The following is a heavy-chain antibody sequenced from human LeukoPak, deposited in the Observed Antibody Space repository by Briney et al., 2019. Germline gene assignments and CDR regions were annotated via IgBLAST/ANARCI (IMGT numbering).Heavy chain of an antibody. CDR1: GYTLTSYG. Sequence: ASVKVSCKASGYTLTSYGISWVRQAPGQGLEWMGWISAYNGNTNYAQKLQGRVTMTTDTSTSTAYMELRSLRSDDTAVYYCAREGVYSSSLDAFDIWGQGTMVTVSS. CDR3: AREGVYSSSLDAFDI. CDR2: ISAYNGNT. D-gene: IGHD6-13*01. J-gene: IGHJ3*02. V-gene: IGHV1-18*01.